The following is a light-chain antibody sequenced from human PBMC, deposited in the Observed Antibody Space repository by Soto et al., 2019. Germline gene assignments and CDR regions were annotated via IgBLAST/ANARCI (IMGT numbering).Light chain of an antibody. V-gene: IGKV3-20*01. CDR1: QSVPGGY. CDR3: QQYGGSPIT. J-gene: IGKJ5*01. CDR2: DTS. Sequence: EIVLTQSPGTLSLSPGERATLSCRASQSVPGGYLAWYQQKGGQAPRLLNYDTSCRATGITDRFSGAGSGTDFTLTISRLEPEDFVVYLCQQYGGSPITFGLGTRLAIK.